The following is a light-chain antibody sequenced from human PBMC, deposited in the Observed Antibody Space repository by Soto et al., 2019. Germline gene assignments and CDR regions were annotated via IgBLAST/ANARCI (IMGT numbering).Light chain of an antibody. V-gene: IGKV3-15*01. CDR2: GAS. CDR1: QSVSSN. J-gene: IGKJ4*01. CDR3: QQYNNLPPIT. Sequence: EIVMTQSPATLSVSPGERATLSCRASQSVSSNLAWYQQKPGQAPRLLIYGASTRATGIPARFSGSGSGTAFTLTISSLQSEDFAVYYCQQYNNLPPITFGGGTKVEIK.